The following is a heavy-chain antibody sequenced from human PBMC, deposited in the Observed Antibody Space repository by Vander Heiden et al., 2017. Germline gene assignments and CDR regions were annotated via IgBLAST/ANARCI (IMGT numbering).Heavy chain of an antibody. J-gene: IGHJ4*02. CDR1: GFTFSSCA. CDR3: AKGATAYDDIFTGLDC. CDR2: ISGSGRST. V-gene: IGHV3-23*01. D-gene: IGHD3-9*01. Sequence: EVELLESGGGLVQPGGSLRLSCAASGFTFSSCAMSWVRQAPGKGLKWVAAISGSGRSTSYADSGKCWFTISSDNSKNTLGLHKSRMSTQKTAVYYCAKGATAYDDIFTGLDCWGQGTMVTVSS.